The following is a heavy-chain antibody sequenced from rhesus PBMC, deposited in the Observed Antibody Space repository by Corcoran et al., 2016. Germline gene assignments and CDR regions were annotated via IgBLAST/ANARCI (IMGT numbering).Heavy chain of an antibody. CDR3: ARDPMRFWTGSYYFDY. CDR1: GYSISSGYG. D-gene: IGHD3-3*01. CDR2: ISFSGST. Sequence: QVQLQESGPGLVKPSETLSLTCAVSGYSISSGYGWSWIRQPPGKGLEWIGYISFSGSTSYNPSLTSRVTISRYTSKNQFSLKLSSVTAADTAVYYCARDPMRFWTGSYYFDYWGQGVLVTVSS. J-gene: IGHJ4*01. V-gene: IGHV4-122*02.